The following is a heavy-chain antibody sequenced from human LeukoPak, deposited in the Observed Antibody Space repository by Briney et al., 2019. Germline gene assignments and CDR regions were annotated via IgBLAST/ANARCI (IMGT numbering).Heavy chain of an antibody. CDR2: ISSSGSTI. D-gene: IGHD2-15*01. CDR1: GFTFSSYE. CDR3: ARDRPGGYCSGGSCYSVEYYFDY. Sequence: GGSLRLSCAASGFTFSSYEMNWVRQAPGKWLEWVSYISSSGSTIYYADSVTDRFTMSRSNAKNSLYLQMNSLRAEDTAVYYCARDRPGGYCSGGSCYSVEYYFDYWGQGTLVTVSS. J-gene: IGHJ4*02. V-gene: IGHV3-48*03.